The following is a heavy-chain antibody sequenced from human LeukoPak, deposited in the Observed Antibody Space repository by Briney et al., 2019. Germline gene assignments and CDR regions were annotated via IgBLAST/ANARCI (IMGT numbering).Heavy chain of an antibody. Sequence: PGRSLRLSCAASGFIFSDYGMHWVRQAPGKGLEWVAVIWNDGSNTYYGDSVKGLFTISRDNSKNTVYLQMNSLRAEDTAVYYWARDNAGLVKHLDAFDLWGQGTMVTVAS. CDR1: GFIFSDYG. CDR2: IWNDGSNT. CDR3: ARDNAGLVKHLDAFDL. V-gene: IGHV3-33*01. J-gene: IGHJ3*01. D-gene: IGHD1-26*01.